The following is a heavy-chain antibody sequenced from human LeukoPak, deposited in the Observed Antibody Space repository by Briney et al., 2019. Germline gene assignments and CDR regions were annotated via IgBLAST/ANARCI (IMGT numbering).Heavy chain of an antibody. J-gene: IGHJ4*03. CDR1: GYTFTDYY. CDR2: INPYSGGT. V-gene: IGHV1-2*02. CDR3: ARDRQTYFYDSSGQDS. Sequence: GASVNVSCKASGYTFTDYYIHWVRQAPGQGLEWMGWINPYSGGTNYAQKFQGRVTLTRDTTTSTAYMGLSSLRSDDTAVFYCARDRQTYFYDSSGQDSWGQGTLVTVSS. D-gene: IGHD3-22*01.